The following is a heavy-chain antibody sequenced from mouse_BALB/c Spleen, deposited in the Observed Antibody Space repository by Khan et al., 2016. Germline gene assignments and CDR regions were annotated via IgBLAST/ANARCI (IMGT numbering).Heavy chain of an antibody. D-gene: IGHD2-4*01. Sequence: QVQLQQSGPSLVQPSQNLSITCTVSGFSLTNYDIHWVRQSPGKDLEWLGVIWRGGTTDYNAAFMSRLSITKDNSESQVFFKMNSLQADDTAIYYCAKNGDYDSAMDYWGQGTSVTVSS. CDR3: AKNGDYDSAMDY. CDR1: GFSLTNYD. CDR2: IWRGGTT. V-gene: IGHV2-5-1*01. J-gene: IGHJ4*01.